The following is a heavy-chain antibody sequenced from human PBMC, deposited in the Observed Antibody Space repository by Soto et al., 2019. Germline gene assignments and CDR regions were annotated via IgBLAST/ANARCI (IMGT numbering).Heavy chain of an antibody. CDR3: ARDERYNWLDP. J-gene: IGHJ5*02. V-gene: IGHV3-48*01. CDR2: ISSTSGTI. Sequence: GGSLRLSCAASGFRFGSYSMNWVRQAPGQGLEWLSYISSTSGTIYYADSVKARFTISRDNAKNSLYLQMSSLRAEDTAVYFCARDERYNWLDPWGQGSQVTVSS. CDR1: GFRFGSYS. D-gene: IGHD6-25*01.